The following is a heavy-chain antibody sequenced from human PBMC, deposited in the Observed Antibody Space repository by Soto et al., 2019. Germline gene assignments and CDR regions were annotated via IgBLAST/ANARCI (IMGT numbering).Heavy chain of an antibody. CDR3: ASNFWSGFYTSHDRDATSYSHGIHV. Sequence: SETLSLTCAVSAYSISSGYYWAWIRQPPGKGLEWIGSVYHSGSTYYNPPLKCRVTISVDTSKNQFSLQLRSLTAADTAVYYCASNFWSGFYTSHDRDATSYSHGIHVWGQGTTVTVSS. CDR2: VYHSGST. D-gene: IGHD3-3*01. CDR1: AYSISSGYY. J-gene: IGHJ6*01. V-gene: IGHV4-38-2*01.